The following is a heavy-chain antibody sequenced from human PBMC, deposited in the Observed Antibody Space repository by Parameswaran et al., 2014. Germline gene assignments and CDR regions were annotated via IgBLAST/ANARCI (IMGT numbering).Heavy chain of an antibody. CDR2: ISAYNGNT. D-gene: IGHD1-26*01. Sequence: WVRQAPGQGLEWMGWISAYNGNTNYAQKLQGRVTMTTDTSTSTAYMELRSLRSDDTAVYYCARGRKRWELLPTPGDAFDIWGQGTMVTVSS. CDR3: ARGRKRWELLPTPGDAFDI. V-gene: IGHV1-18*01. J-gene: IGHJ3*02.